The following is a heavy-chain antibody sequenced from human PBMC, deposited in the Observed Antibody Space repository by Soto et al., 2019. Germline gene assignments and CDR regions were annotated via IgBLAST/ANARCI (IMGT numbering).Heavy chain of an antibody. V-gene: IGHV4-59*08. CDR1: NVSISNYY. CDR3: ARLMVRGIDY. Sequence: QVQLQESGPGLVKPSETLSLTCTVSNVSISNYYWSWIRQPPGKGLEWIGYIYYSGSTNYNPSPKSRVSISIDTSKNQSSLKLTSVTAADTAVYYCARLMVRGIDYWGQGTLVTVSS. J-gene: IGHJ4*02. D-gene: IGHD3-10*01. CDR2: IYYSGST.